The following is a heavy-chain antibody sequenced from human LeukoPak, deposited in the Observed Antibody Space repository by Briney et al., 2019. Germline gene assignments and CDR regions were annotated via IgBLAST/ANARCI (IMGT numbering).Heavy chain of an antibody. CDR1: GGSISSGSYY. V-gene: IGHV4-61*02. CDR3: AREADRPNAYSGYADY. J-gene: IGHJ4*02. Sequence: PSETLSLTCTVSGGSISSGSYYWSWIRQPAGKGLEWIGRIYTSGSTNYNPSLKSRVTISVDTSKNQFSLKLSSVTAADTAVYYCAREADRPNAYSGYADYWGQGTLVTVSS. D-gene: IGHD5-12*01. CDR2: IYTSGST.